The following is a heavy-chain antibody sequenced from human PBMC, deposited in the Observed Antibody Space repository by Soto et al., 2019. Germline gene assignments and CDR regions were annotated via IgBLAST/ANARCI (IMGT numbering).Heavy chain of an antibody. V-gene: IGHV3-30-3*01. CDR2: ISYDGSNK. D-gene: IGHD2-2*01. J-gene: IGHJ6*02. CDR3: ARDGPDIVVVPAAIGYYYYGMDV. CDR1: GFTFSSYA. Sequence: PGGSLRLSCAASGFTFSSYAMHWVRQAPGKGLEWVAVISYDGSNKYYADSVKGRFTIPRDNSKNTLYLQMNSLRAEDTAVYYCARDGPDIVVVPAAIGYYYYGMDVWGQGTTVTVSS.